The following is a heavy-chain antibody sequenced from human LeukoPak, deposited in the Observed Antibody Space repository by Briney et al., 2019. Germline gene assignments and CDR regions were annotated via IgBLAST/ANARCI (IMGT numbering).Heavy chain of an antibody. D-gene: IGHD2-2*01. V-gene: IGHV3-30*04. CDR2: ILYDGSTQ. CDR3: ARVDCRSTSCSPFDY. J-gene: IGHJ4*02. Sequence: PGRSLRLSCAASGFTFSSFSMPWVRQAPGKGLEWLAVILYDGSTQYYADSVRRRFTASRDNSKDTLYLQMTSLRVEDTAVYYCARVDCRSTSCSPFDYWGQGTLVTVSS. CDR1: GFTFSSFS.